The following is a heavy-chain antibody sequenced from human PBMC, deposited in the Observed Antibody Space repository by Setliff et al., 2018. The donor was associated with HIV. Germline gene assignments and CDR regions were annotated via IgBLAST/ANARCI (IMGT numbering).Heavy chain of an antibody. Sequence: GGSLRLSCAASGFAFSSSEMNWVRQAPGKGLEWVALIWYDASKKEYADSVKGRFNILRDDSKKTVDLQMNSLRADDTAVYYCVKDVVKFWSGSGALDFWGPGTLVTVSS. CDR1: GFAFSSSE. V-gene: IGHV3-33*06. CDR3: VKDVVKFWSGSGALDF. D-gene: IGHD3-3*01. J-gene: IGHJ4*02. CDR2: IWYDASKK.